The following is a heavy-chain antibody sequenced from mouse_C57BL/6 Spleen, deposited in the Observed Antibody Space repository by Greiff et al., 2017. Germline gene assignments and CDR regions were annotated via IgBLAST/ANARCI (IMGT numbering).Heavy chain of an antibody. CDR1: GYAFSSYW. CDR2: IYPGDGDT. D-gene: IGHD1-1*01. CDR3: ARPTVVATGDWYFDV. Sequence: VQLQQSGAELVKPGASVKLSCKASGYAFSSYWMNWVKQRPGKGLEWIGQIYPGDGDTNYNGKFKGKATLTADKSSSTAYMQLSSLTSEDSAVYFCARPTVVATGDWYFDVWGTGTTVTVSS. V-gene: IGHV1-80*01. J-gene: IGHJ1*03.